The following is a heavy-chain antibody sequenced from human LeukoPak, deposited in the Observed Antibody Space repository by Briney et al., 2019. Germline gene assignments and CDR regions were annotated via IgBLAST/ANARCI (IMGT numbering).Heavy chain of an antibody. V-gene: IGHV3-30*18. Sequence: GGSLRLSCAASGFTFSSYGMNWVRQAPGKGLEWVAVISYDGTNKFYVDSLRGRFTISRDNSKSTLYLQMNSLRAEDTAVYYCAKDGYYGSGTYPDYWGQGTLVTASS. CDR2: ISYDGTNK. J-gene: IGHJ4*02. CDR1: GFTFSSYG. CDR3: AKDGYYGSGTYPDY. D-gene: IGHD3-10*01.